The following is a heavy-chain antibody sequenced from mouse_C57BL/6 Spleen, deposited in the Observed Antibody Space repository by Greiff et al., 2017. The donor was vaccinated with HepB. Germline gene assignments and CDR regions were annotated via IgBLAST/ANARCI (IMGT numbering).Heavy chain of an antibody. Sequence: EVKVVESGGGLVKPGGSLKLSCAASGFTFSSYAMSWVRQTPEKRLEWVATISDGGSYTYYPDNVKGRFTITRDNAKNNLYLQMSHLKSEDTAMYYCATYYFDYWGQGTTLTVSS. CDR1: GFTFSSYA. CDR3: ATYYFDY. J-gene: IGHJ2*01. V-gene: IGHV5-4*03. CDR2: ISDGGSYT.